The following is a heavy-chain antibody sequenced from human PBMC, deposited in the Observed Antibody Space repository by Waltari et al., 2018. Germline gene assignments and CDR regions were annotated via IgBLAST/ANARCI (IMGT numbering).Heavy chain of an antibody. J-gene: IGHJ6*02. CDR2: VYYTGSA. V-gene: IGHV4-39*01. CDR1: GSITSSSFH. Sequence: GSITSSSFHWTWIRQPPGKGLEWIGSVYYTGSAFYNPSLKSRLTISSDTSGNQFSLQVRSVTAADTAVYYCARLASPEGLDVWGQGTTVTVSS. CDR3: ARLASPEGLDV.